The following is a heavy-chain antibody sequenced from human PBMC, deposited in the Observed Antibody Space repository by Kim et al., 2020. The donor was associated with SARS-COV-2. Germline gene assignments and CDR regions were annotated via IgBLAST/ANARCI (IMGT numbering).Heavy chain of an antibody. CDR1: GLSFSDYW. J-gene: IGHJ4*02. D-gene: IGHD3-22*01. CDR3: AREGGTTYDSAGYDF. V-gene: IGHV3-74*01. Sequence: GGSLRLSCAVSGLSFSDYWMHWVRQGLGKGLVWVSRINADGSSAYYADSVKGRFTISRDNAKNTVFLQMNSLRAEDTAVYYCAREGGTTYDSAGYDFWGQGTLVTVSS. CDR2: INADGSSA.